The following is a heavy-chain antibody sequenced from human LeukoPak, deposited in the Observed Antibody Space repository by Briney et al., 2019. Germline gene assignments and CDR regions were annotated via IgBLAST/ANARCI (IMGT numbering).Heavy chain of an antibody. J-gene: IGHJ5*02. V-gene: IGHV3-73*01. CDR2: IFKEKNSYAT. D-gene: IGHD1-26*01. Sequence: GGALRLSCAASGFTFSGSAIHWVRQSLGKELEWIGHIFKEKNSYATASAYAVSVAGRFTVSRDDSKNMAFLQMSGLKTEDTALYFCTRDSGTYNWLDPWGQGTLVTVSS. CDR3: TRDSGTYNWLDP. CDR1: GFTFSGSA.